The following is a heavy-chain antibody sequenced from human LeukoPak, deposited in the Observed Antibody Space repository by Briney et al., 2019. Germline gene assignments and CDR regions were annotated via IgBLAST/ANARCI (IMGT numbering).Heavy chain of an antibody. Sequence: GRSLRLSCAASGFTFSSYAMHWVRQAPGKGLGWVAVISYDGSNKYYADSVKGRFTISRDNSKNTLYLQMNSLRAEDTAVYYCAGGHCSGGSCSLSGLWGQGTLVTVSS. CDR3: AGGHCSGGSCSLSGL. CDR2: ISYDGSNK. J-gene: IGHJ4*02. V-gene: IGHV3-30-3*01. CDR1: GFTFSSYA. D-gene: IGHD2-15*01.